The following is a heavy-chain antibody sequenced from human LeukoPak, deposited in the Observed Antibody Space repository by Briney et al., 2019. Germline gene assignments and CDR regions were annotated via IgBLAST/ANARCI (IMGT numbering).Heavy chain of an antibody. J-gene: IGHJ4*02. V-gene: IGHV4-59*08. Sequence: KTSETLSLTCTVSGGSISSYYWGWLRQPPGKGLEWIGYIYYSGSTNYNPSLKSRVTISVDTSKNQFSLKLSSVTAADTAVYYCARSRPYSSSWYFFDYWGQGTLVTVSS. CDR2: IYYSGST. CDR3: ARSRPYSSSWYFFDY. CDR1: GGSISSYY. D-gene: IGHD6-13*01.